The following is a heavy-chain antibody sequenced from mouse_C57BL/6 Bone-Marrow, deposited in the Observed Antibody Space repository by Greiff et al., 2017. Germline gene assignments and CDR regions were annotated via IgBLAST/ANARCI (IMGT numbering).Heavy chain of an antibody. D-gene: IGHD2-4*01. V-gene: IGHV1-74*01. CDR1: GYTFTSYW. Sequence: QVQLQQPGAELVKPGASVKVSCKASGYTFTSYWMHWVQQRPGQGLEWIGRIHPSDSDTNYNQKFKGKATLTVDPSSSTAYMQLSSLTTEYSGVYYWAIGVDYDGAYAMDYWGQGTSVTVSS. J-gene: IGHJ4*01. CDR3: AIGVDYDGAYAMDY. CDR2: IHPSDSDT.